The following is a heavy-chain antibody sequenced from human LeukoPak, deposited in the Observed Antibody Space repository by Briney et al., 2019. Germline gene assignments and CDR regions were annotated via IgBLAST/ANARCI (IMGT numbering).Heavy chain of an antibody. V-gene: IGHV3-74*01. CDR2: INSDGSST. Sequence: PGGSLRLSCAASGFTFSSYWMHRVRQAPGKGLVWVSRINSDGSSTSYADSVKGRFTISRDNAKNTLYLQMNSLRAEDTAVYYCARAVEPYYYGSGDDAFDIWGQGTMVTVSS. J-gene: IGHJ3*02. D-gene: IGHD3-10*01. CDR1: GFTFSSYW. CDR3: ARAVEPYYYGSGDDAFDI.